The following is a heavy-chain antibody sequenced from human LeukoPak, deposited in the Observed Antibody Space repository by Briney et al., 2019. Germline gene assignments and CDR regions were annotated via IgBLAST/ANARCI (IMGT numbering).Heavy chain of an antibody. Sequence: GGSLRLSRAASGFTFSCYAMSWVRQAPGKGLEGVSGISGRGGSTNYAEPVKGRFTISRDNSKNTLYLQMNSLRAEDTAVYYCAKLSSRDYFDYWGQGTLVTVSS. V-gene: IGHV3-23*01. J-gene: IGHJ4*02. CDR3: AKLSSRDYFDY. D-gene: IGHD3-10*01. CDR1: GFTFSCYA. CDR2: ISGRGGST.